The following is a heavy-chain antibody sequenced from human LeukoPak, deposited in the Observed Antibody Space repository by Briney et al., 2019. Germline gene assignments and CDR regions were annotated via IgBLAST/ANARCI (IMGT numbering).Heavy chain of an antibody. Sequence: GGSLRLSCAASGFTFSTYAMTWLRQAPGKGLEWVSALNYNGGNTYYADSVKGRFTISRDNAKNSLYLQMDSLREDDTAVYYCARSEGPLDYWGQGTLVTVSS. CDR1: GFTFSTYA. V-gene: IGHV3-23*01. CDR3: ARSEGPLDY. J-gene: IGHJ4*02. CDR2: LNYNGGNT.